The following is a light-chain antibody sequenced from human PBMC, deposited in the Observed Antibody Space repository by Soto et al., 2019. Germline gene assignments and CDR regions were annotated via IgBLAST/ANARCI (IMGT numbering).Light chain of an antibody. J-gene: IGKJ4*01. V-gene: IGKV3-15*01. CDR2: GAS. CDR3: QQYNSCVT. Sequence: EIVLTQSPVTLSVSPGERATLSCRASQSISTTLVWYQQKPGQAPRILIYGASTSATGVPARFSGSGSGTEFTLTISSLQSEDFAVYYCQQYNSCVTFGGGTKVEIK. CDR1: QSISTT.